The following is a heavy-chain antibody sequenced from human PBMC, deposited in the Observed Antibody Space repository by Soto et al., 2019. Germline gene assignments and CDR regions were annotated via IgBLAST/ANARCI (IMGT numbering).Heavy chain of an antibody. D-gene: IGHD6-6*01. CDR1: GYTFTGYY. CDR2: INPNSGGT. V-gene: IGHV1-2*04. CDR3: ARGSSSSWFDP. Sequence: ASVNVSCKASGYTFTGYYIHWVRQAPGQGLEWMGWINPNSGGTNYAQKFQGWVTMTRDTSISTAYMELSRLRSDDTAVYYCARGSSSSWFDPWGQGTLVTVSS. J-gene: IGHJ5*02.